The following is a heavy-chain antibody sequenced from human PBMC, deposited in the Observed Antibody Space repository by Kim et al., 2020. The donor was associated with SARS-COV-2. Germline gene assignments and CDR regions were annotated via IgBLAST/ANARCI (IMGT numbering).Heavy chain of an antibody. CDR1: GFAFNNFG. CDR2: LSYDGEYE. D-gene: IGHD4-4*01. CDR3: AKSQYFLYSTSSYFDF. V-gene: IGHV3-30*02. J-gene: IGHJ4*02. Sequence: GGSLRLSCVASGFAFNNFGMHWVRQTPGKGLEWVALLSYDGEYEYYADSVKGRFTISRDNSKNTVYLQMNNLRPADTAVYYCAKSQYFLYSTSSYFDFWGRGTLVSVSS.